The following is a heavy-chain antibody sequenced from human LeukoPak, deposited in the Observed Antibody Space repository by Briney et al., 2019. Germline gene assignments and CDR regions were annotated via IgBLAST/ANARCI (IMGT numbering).Heavy chain of an antibody. J-gene: IGHJ4*02. CDR1: GFTFGDYA. D-gene: IGHD3-22*01. V-gene: IGHV3-49*04. Sequence: GGSLRLSCTASGFTFGDYAMSWVRQAPGKGREGVGFIRSKAYGGTTEYAACVKGRFTISRDESKSIAYLQMNSLKTEDTAVYYCTRAVVTTMIVVVTRLYYFDYWGQGTLVTVSS. CDR2: IRSKAYGGTT. CDR3: TRAVVTTMIVVVTRLYYFDY.